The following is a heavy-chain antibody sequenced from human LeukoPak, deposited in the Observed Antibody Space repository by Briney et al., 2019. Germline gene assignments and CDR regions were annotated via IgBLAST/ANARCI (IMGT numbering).Heavy chain of an antibody. J-gene: IGHJ4*02. Sequence: GGSLRLSCSTSGFTFRDYAMSWVRQAPGKGLEWVGFIQAKAYGGATKYAASVNGRFSISRDDSQSIANLQMNDLKTEDTAVYYCTRAPHPRCSSSGCYLDYWGEGTLVTVSS. V-gene: IGHV3-49*04. CDR1: GFTFRDYA. CDR2: IQAKAYGGAT. D-gene: IGHD2-2*01. CDR3: TRAPHPRCSSSGCYLDY.